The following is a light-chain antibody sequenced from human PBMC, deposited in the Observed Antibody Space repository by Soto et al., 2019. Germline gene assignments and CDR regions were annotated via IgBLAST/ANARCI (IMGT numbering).Light chain of an antibody. V-gene: IGLV1-40*01. CDR3: QSYDSSLSHVV. J-gene: IGLJ2*01. Sequence: QSVLTQPPSVSGAPGQRVTISCTGSSSNIGAGYDVHWYQQIPGTAPKLLIYGSSNRPSGVPDRFSGSKSGTSASLAITGLQAEDEADYHCQSYDSSLSHVVFGGGTQLTVL. CDR2: GSS. CDR1: SSNIGAGYD.